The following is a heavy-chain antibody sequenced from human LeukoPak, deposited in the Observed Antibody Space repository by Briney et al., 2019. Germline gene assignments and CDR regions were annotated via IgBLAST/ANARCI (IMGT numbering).Heavy chain of an antibody. V-gene: IGHV3-23*01. J-gene: IGHJ4*02. Sequence: PGGSLRLSCAASGFTFSSYAMCWVRLAPGKGLEWVSAISGSGGSTYYADSVKGRFTISRDNSKNTLYLQMNSLSADDTAVYYCAKAMYYYDRSGYAAAYYFDYWGQGNLVTVSS. CDR3: AKAMYYYDRSGYAAAYYFDY. CDR1: GFTFSSYA. CDR2: ISGSGGST. D-gene: IGHD3-22*01.